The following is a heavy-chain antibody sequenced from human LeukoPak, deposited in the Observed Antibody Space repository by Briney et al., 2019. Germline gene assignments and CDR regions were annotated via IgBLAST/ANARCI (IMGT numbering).Heavy chain of an antibody. CDR3: ARDRYGDGFAHFDY. J-gene: IGHJ4*02. V-gene: IGHV1-2*02. CDR2: ITPSDGA. CDR1: GYTCTAYA. D-gene: IGHD5-24*01. Sequence: ASVKVSCKSSGYTCTAYAMHWVRQAPGQGLEWMGWITPSDGANYAQKFQGRVTMTRDTSMSTAYMDLNRLTSDDTAVYFCARDRYGDGFAHFDYWGQGTLVTVSS.